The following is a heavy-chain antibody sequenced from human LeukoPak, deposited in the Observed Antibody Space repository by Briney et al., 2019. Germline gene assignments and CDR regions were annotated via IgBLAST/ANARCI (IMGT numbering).Heavy chain of an antibody. D-gene: IGHD1-26*01. Sequence: SQTLSLTCTVSGGSISSGDYYWSWIRQPPGKGLEWIGYIYYSGSTYYNPSLKSRVTISVDTSKNQFSLKLSSVTAADTAVYYCARDRTRVGAGAFDIWGQGTMVTVSS. CDR3: ARDRTRVGAGAFDI. J-gene: IGHJ3*02. CDR2: IYYSGST. V-gene: IGHV4-30-4*01. CDR1: GGSISSGDYY.